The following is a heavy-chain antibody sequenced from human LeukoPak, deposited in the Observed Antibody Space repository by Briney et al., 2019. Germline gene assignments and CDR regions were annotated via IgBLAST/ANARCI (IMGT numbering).Heavy chain of an antibody. Sequence: PGGSLRLSCAASGFTFSRYEMNWVRQAPGKGREWVSYISSSGSTIYYADSVKGRFTISRDNAKSSLYLQMNRLRAEDTAVYYCAREPGEDGEYGDYFRGGQGTLVTVSS. CDR1: GFTFSRYE. D-gene: IGHD4-17*01. V-gene: IGHV3-48*03. J-gene: IGHJ4*02. CDR3: AREPGEDGEYGDYFR. CDR2: ISSSGSTI.